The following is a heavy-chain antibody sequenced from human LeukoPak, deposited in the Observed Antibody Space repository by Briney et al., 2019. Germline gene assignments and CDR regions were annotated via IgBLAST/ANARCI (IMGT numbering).Heavy chain of an antibody. J-gene: IGHJ4*02. CDR1: GFTFSSYA. Sequence: PGGSLRLSCAASGFTFSSYAMSWVRQAPGKGLEWVSAISGSGGSTYYADSVKGRFNISRDNSKNTLYLQMNSLRAEDTAVYYCAKGTYYYGSGSYYGTYYFDYWGQGTLVTVS. V-gene: IGHV3-23*01. D-gene: IGHD3-10*01. CDR2: ISGSGGST. CDR3: AKGTYYYGSGSYYGTYYFDY.